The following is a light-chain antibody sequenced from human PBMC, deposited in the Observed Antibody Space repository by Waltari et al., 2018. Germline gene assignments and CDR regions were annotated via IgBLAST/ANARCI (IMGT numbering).Light chain of an antibody. CDR1: QGINNY. V-gene: IGKV1-16*02. Sequence: DIQMTQSPSSLSASVGDRVTITCRASQGINNYLAWFQQKPGKAPKSLIYEASSLYSGVPSKFSGSGSGTDFTLTISSLQPEDFATYYCQQYKSHPFTFGGGTMVEIK. J-gene: IGKJ4*01. CDR2: EAS. CDR3: QQYKSHPFT.